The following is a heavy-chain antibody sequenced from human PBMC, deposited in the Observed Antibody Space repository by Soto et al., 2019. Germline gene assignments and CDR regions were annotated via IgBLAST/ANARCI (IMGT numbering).Heavy chain of an antibody. CDR3: AKDPQPHIAIPFFDY. J-gene: IGHJ4*02. V-gene: IGHV3-30*18. Sequence: QVQLVESGGGVVQPGRSLRLSCAASGFTFSSYGMHWVRQAPGKGLEWVAVISYDGSNKYYADSVKGRFTISRDNSKNTLYLQMNSLRAEDTAVYYCAKDPQPHIAIPFFDYWGQGTLVTVSS. D-gene: IGHD3-16*02. CDR2: ISYDGSNK. CDR1: GFTFSSYG.